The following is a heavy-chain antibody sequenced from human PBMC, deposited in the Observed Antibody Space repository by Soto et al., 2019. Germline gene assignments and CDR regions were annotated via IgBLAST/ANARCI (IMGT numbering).Heavy chain of an antibody. V-gene: IGHV1-18*01. D-gene: IGHD2-15*01. J-gene: IGHJ6*02. CDR1: GYTFTSYG. CDR3: ASGYCSGGSCYSSGYYYYGMDV. CDR2: ISAYNGNT. Sequence: ASVKVSCKASGYTFTSYGISWVRQAPGQGLEWMGWISAYNGNTNYAQKLQGRVTMTTDTSTSTAYMELRSLRSDDTAVYYCASGYCSGGSCYSSGYYYYGMDVWGQGTTVTVSX.